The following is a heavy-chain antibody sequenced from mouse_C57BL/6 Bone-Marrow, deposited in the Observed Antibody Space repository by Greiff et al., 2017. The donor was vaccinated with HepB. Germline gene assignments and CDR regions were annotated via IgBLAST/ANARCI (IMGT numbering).Heavy chain of an antibody. J-gene: IGHJ2*01. CDR2: IHPNSGST. D-gene: IGHD2-5*01. V-gene: IGHV1-64*01. CDR1: GYTFTSYW. CDR3: AREVYSNPFYVDY. Sequence: VQLQQPGAELVKPGASVKLSCKASGYTFTSYWMHWVKQRPGQGLEWIGMIHPNSGSTNYNEKFKSKATLTVDKSSSTAYMQLSSLTSEDSAVYYCAREVYSNPFYVDYWGQGTTLTVSS.